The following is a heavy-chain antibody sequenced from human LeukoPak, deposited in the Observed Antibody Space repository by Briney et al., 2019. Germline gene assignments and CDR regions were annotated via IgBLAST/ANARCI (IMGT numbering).Heavy chain of an antibody. CDR3: AGGPTTGNLDY. Sequence: GGSLRLSCAASGFTFSSYEMNWVRQAPGKGLEWVLYISSSGTTIYHADSVKGRFTTSRDNAKNSLYLQMNSRRAEDAGLYYCAGGPTTGNLDYWRQGSLVTVSS. V-gene: IGHV3-48*03. CDR1: GFTFSSYE. D-gene: IGHD1-1*01. CDR2: ISSSGTTI. J-gene: IGHJ4*02.